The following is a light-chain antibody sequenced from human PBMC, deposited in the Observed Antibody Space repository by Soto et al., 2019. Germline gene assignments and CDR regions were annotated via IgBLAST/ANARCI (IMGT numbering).Light chain of an antibody. Sequence: EIVLTQSPGTLSLSPGERATLSCRASQSVSSTSLAWYQQKPGQAPRLLIYGASNRATGIPDRFSGSGSGTNFTLTISRLDPEDFAVYYCQQYGSPLTFGGGTKVDIK. J-gene: IGKJ4*01. CDR2: GAS. CDR3: QQYGSPLT. CDR1: QSVSSTS. V-gene: IGKV3-20*01.